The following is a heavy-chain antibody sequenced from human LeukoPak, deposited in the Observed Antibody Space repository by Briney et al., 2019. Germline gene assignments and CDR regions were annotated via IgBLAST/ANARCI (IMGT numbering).Heavy chain of an antibody. Sequence: PSETLSLTCAVYGGSFSGYYWSWIRQPPGKGLEWIGEINHSGSTNYNPSLKSRVTISVDTSKKQFSLKLSSGTAADTAVYYCVTYYFDSSGPKKNYWGQGTLVTASS. CDR1: GGSFSGYY. J-gene: IGHJ4*02. CDR2: INHSGST. D-gene: IGHD3-22*01. CDR3: VTYYFDSSGPKKNY. V-gene: IGHV4-34*01.